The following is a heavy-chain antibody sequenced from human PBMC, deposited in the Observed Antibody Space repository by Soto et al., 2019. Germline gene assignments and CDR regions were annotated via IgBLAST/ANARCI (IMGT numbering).Heavy chain of an antibody. Sequence: PGGSLRLSCAASGFTFSSYGMHWVRQAPGKGLEWVAVISYDGSNKYYADSVKGRFTISRDNSKNTLYLQMNSLRAEDTAVYYCAKDQVGQQLAPAEIDYWGQGTLVTVSS. CDR1: GFTFSSYG. CDR2: ISYDGSNK. D-gene: IGHD6-13*01. CDR3: AKDQVGQQLAPAEIDY. V-gene: IGHV3-30*18. J-gene: IGHJ4*02.